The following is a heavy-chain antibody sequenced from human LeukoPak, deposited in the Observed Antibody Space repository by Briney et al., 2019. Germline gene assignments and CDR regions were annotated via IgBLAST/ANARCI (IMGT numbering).Heavy chain of an antibody. J-gene: IGHJ3*02. D-gene: IGHD3-10*01. CDR1: GGSISNTFYY. Sequence: SETLSLTCTVSGGSISNTFYYWGWIRQPPGKGLEWIGSINYSGSTNYNPSLKSRVTISVDTSKNQFSLKLSSVTAADTAVYYCAREYYGSGSYYNELDAFDIWGQGTMVTVSS. V-gene: IGHV4-39*07. CDR2: INYSGST. CDR3: AREYYGSGSYYNELDAFDI.